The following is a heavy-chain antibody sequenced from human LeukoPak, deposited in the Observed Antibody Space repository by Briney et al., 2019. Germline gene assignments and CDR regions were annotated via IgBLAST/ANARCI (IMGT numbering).Heavy chain of an antibody. V-gene: IGHV3-23*01. CDR2: ISGSGGST. Sequence: GASLRLSCAASGFTFSSYAMSWVRQAPGKGLEWVSAISGSGGSTYYADSVKGRFTISRDNSKNTLYLQMSSLRAEDTAVYYCAKGRHYYDSSGYYSLFDYWGQGTLVTVSS. CDR3: AKGRHYYDSSGYYSLFDY. J-gene: IGHJ4*02. D-gene: IGHD3-22*01. CDR1: GFTFSSYA.